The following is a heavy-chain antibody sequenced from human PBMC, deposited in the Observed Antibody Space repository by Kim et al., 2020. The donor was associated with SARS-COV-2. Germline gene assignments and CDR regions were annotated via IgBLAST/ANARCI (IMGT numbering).Heavy chain of an antibody. D-gene: IGHD6-13*01. J-gene: IGHJ3*02. CDR3: AREASVMPAAGNAFDI. V-gene: IGHV3-66*01. CDR2: IYSGGST. CDR1: GFTVSSNY. Sequence: GGSLRLSCAASGFTVSSNYMSWVRQAPGKGLEWVSVIYSGGSTYYADSVKGRFTISRDNSKNTLYLQMNSLRAEDTAVYYCAREASVMPAAGNAFDIWGQGTMVTVSS.